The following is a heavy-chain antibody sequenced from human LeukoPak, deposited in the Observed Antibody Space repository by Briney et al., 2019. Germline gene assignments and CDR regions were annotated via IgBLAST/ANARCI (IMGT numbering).Heavy chain of an antibody. CDR1: GFPLSTSGEG. Sequence: SGPTLVKPTQTLTLTCTFSGFPLSTSGEGVGWIRQPPGKALEWLALIYWNDDKRLSPSLRSRLTITKDTSKNQVVLTMTNMDPVDTATYYCAHSTPSGSYSSFDYWGQGTLVTVSS. V-gene: IGHV2-5*01. D-gene: IGHD1-26*01. J-gene: IGHJ4*02. CDR3: AHSTPSGSYSSFDY. CDR2: IYWNDDK.